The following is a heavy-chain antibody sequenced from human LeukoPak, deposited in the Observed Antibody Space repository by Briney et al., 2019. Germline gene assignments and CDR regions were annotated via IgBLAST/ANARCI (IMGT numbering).Heavy chain of an antibody. CDR1: GFTVSSNY. Sequence: EAGGTLRLSCAASGFTVSSNYMTGVRQAPGKGREGVSYISSSGSTIYYADSVKGIFTTSRANTKNSLYLKMNSPRGEDTAVYYCARDRSWPYYFDYWGKGTMVTVSS. D-gene: IGHD6-13*01. CDR3: ARDRSWPYYFDY. V-gene: IGHV3-11*04. J-gene: IGHJ4*02. CDR2: ISSSGSTI.